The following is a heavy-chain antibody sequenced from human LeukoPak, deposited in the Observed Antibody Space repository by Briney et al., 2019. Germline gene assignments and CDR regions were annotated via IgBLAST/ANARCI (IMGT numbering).Heavy chain of an antibody. CDR3: AKHSVLTGSGYAFDI. CDR2: IHYSGGT. J-gene: IGHJ3*02. Sequence: SETLSLTCIVSGGSISNYYWSWIRQSPRKGLEWIGYIHYSGGTKYNPSLKSRVIISVDMSMNQFSLKLSSVTAADTAMYYCAKHSVLTGSGYAFDIWGQGTAVTVSS. D-gene: IGHD3-9*01. V-gene: IGHV4-59*08. CDR1: GGSISNYY.